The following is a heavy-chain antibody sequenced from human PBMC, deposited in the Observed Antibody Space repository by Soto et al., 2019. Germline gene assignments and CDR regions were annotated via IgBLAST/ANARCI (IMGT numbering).Heavy chain of an antibody. Sequence: QVPLVQSGAEVKKPGSSVKVSCKASGGTFSSYAISWVRQAPGQGLEWMGGIIPIFGTANYAQKFQGRVTLTADESTSTAYMELSSLRSEDTAVYYCATDTYYYDSSGQGDYWGQGTLVTVSS. CDR2: IIPIFGTA. CDR1: GGTFSSYA. CDR3: ATDTYYYDSSGQGDY. D-gene: IGHD3-22*01. J-gene: IGHJ4*02. V-gene: IGHV1-69*01.